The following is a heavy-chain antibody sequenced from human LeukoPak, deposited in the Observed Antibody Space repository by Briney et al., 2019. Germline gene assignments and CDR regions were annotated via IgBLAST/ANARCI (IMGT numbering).Heavy chain of an antibody. CDR3: AKNLRSSSWYSGGAYYYYYMDV. V-gene: IGHV3-20*04. J-gene: IGHJ6*03. CDR2: INWNGGGR. CDR1: GFNFDNYV. Sequence: GGSLRLSCAASGFNFDNYVMTWVRQAPGKGLEWVSGINWNGGGRGYADSVKGRFTISRDNSKNTLYLQMNSLRAEDTAVYYCAKNLRSSSWYSGGAYYYYYMDVWGKGTTVTISS. D-gene: IGHD6-13*01.